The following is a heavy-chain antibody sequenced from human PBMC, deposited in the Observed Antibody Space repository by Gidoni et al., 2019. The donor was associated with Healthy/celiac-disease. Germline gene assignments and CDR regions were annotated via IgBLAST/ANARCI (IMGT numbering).Heavy chain of an antibody. J-gene: IGHJ4*02. CDR2: ISWNSGSI. D-gene: IGHD3-22*01. Sequence: EVQLVESGGGLVQPGRSLRLSCAASGFTFDDYAMHWVRQAPGKGLEWVSGISWNSGSIGYADSVKGRFTISRDNAKNSLYLQMNSLRAEDTALYYCAKDTTSYYYDSSGYYQWWGQGTLVTVSS. CDR1: GFTFDDYA. V-gene: IGHV3-9*01. CDR3: AKDTTSYYYDSSGYYQW.